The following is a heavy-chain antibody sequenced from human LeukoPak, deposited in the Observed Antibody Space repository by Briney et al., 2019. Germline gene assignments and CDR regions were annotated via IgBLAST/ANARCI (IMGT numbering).Heavy chain of an antibody. CDR2: INPNSGGT. J-gene: IGHJ4*02. CDR1: GYTFTGYY. D-gene: IGHD2-15*01. V-gene: IGHV1-2*02. CDR3: ASSGGGGSYYFNY. Sequence: ASVKVSCKASGYTFTGYYMHWVRQAPGQGLEWMGWINPNSGGTYYAQKFQGRVTMTSDTSIRTAYMELSRLRSDDTAVYYCASSGGGGSYYFNYWGQGTLVTVSS.